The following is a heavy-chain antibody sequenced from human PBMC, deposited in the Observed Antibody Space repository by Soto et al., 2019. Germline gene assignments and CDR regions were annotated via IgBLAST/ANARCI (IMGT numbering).Heavy chain of an antibody. CDR1: GGTFSSYA. CDR3: ARGPRVAAAKHYGMDV. J-gene: IGHJ6*02. V-gene: IGHV1-69*13. Sequence: ASVKVSCKASGGTFSSYAISWVRQAPGQGLEWMGGIIPIFGTANYAQKFQGRVTSTADESTSTAYMELSSLRSEDTAVYYCARGPRVAAAKHYGMDVWGQGTTVTVSS. D-gene: IGHD6-13*01. CDR2: IIPIFGTA.